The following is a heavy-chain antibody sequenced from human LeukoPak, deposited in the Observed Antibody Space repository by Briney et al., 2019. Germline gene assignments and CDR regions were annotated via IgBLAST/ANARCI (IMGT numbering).Heavy chain of an antibody. D-gene: IGHD1-26*01. CDR2: ISGSGGST. CDR1: GFTFSSYA. CDR3: ARPRQGDSESYIDFEY. J-gene: IGHJ4*02. V-gene: IGHV3-23*01. Sequence: GGSLRLSCAASGFTFSSYAMSWVRQAPGKGLEWVSAISGSGGSTYYADSVKGRFTISRDNSKNTLYLQMNSLRAEDTAVYYCARPRQGDSESYIDFEYWGQGILVTVSS.